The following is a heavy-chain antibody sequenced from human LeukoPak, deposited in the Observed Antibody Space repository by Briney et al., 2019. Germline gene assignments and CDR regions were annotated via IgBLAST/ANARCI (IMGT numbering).Heavy chain of an antibody. J-gene: IGHJ4*02. CDR1: GGSISSGGYY. Sequence: SETLSLTCTVSGGSISSGGYYWSWIRLHPGKGLEWIGYIYYSGSTYYNPSLKSRVTISVDTSKNQFSLRLSSVTAADTAVYYCARGTGGKGKPVFDYWGQGTLVTVSS. CDR2: IYYSGST. CDR3: ARGTGGKGKPVFDY. D-gene: IGHD4-23*01. V-gene: IGHV4-31*03.